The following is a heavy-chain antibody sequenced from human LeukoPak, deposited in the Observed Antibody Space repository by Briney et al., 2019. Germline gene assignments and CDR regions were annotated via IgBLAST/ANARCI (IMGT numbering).Heavy chain of an antibody. V-gene: IGHV4-34*01. CDR2: INHSGST. CDR1: GGSFSGYY. D-gene: IGHD1-1*01. CDR3: ARLNDLGLDY. Sequence: SETLSLTCAVYGGSFSGYYWSWIRQPPGKGLEWIGEINHSGSTNYNPSLKSRATISVDTSKNQCSLKLSSVTAADTAVYYCARLNDLGLDYWGQGTLVTVSS. J-gene: IGHJ4*02.